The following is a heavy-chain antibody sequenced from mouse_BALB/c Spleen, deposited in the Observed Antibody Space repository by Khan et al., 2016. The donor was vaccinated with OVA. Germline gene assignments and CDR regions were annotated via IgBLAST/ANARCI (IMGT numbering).Heavy chain of an antibody. CDR1: GYIFTSYW. V-gene: IGHV1-76*01. CDR3: VREEALYYFDY. CDR2: IYPGTDNT. Sequence: QVQLKQSGAELVRPGASVKLSCKTSGYIFTSYWIHWIKQRSGKGLEWIARIYPGTDNTYYNEKLKDKATLTADKSSRTAYMQLSSLKSEDSAVYFCVREEALYYFDYWGQGTTLTVSS. J-gene: IGHJ2*01.